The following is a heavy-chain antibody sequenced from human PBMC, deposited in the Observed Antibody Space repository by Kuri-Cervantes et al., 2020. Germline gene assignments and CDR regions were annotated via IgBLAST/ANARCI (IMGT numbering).Heavy chain of an antibody. CDR2: IIPIFGTA. V-gene: IGHV1-69*05. Sequence: SVKVSCRASGGTFSSYAISWVRQAPGQGLEWMGGIIPIFGTANYAQKFQGRVTITTDESTSTAYMELSSLRSEDTAVYYCARPGGQYYHDSSGYYYGGYFNFWGQGTLVTVSS. CDR3: ARPGGQYYHDSSGYYYGGYFNF. D-gene: IGHD3-22*01. J-gene: IGHJ4*02. CDR1: GGTFSSYA.